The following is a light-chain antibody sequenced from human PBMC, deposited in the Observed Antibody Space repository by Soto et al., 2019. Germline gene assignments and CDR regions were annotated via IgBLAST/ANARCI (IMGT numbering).Light chain of an antibody. V-gene: IGKV1-39*01. CDR1: QTIRTY. Sequence: DIQMTQSPSSLSASVGDRVSITCRASQTIRTYLNWFQQKPGEAPNLLIYAASTLQSGVPSRFSGSGSGRDFTLTISSLQPEDFATYYCQQSYDHPVTFGQGTRLDIK. CDR3: QQSYDHPVT. J-gene: IGKJ5*01. CDR2: AAS.